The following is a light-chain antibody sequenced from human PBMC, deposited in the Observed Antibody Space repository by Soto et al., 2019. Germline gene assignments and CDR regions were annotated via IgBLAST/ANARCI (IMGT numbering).Light chain of an antibody. J-gene: IGLJ1*01. CDR1: SSDVGGYNY. V-gene: IGLV2-14*01. CDR2: DVS. CDR3: SSYTSSSPYV. Sequence: QSALTQPASVSGSPGQSITISCTGTSSDVGGYNYVSWYQQHPSKAPKLMIYDVSNRPSGVSNRFSGSKSGNTASLTISGLQGEDEADYYCSSYTSSSPYVFGTGTKVTVL.